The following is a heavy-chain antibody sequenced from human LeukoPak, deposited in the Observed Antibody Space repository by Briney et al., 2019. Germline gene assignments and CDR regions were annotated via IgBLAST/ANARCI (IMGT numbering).Heavy chain of an antibody. Sequence: GGSLRHSCAASGFTFSTYDMHWVRQVTGKGLEWVSAIGTGDDTYYLGSVKGRFTISRENAKNVLYLQMSSLRAEDTALYYCARDGHGVPLDYWGQGTLVTVSP. CDR1: GFTFSTYD. CDR2: IGTGDDT. D-gene: IGHD4-17*01. J-gene: IGHJ4*02. V-gene: IGHV3-13*01. CDR3: ARDGHGVPLDY.